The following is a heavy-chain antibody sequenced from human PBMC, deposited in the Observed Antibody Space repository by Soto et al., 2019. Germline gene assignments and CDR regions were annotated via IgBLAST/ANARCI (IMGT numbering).Heavy chain of an antibody. CDR1: GFTFSIYA. D-gene: IGHD1-26*01. Sequence: PGGSLRLSCAASGFTFSIYAMSWVRQAPGKGLEWVSAISGSGGSTFYSDSVKGRFTISRDHSKNTLYLQMNSLSAEDTAVYYCAGSWFDPWGQGTLVTVSS. CDR2: ISGSGGST. CDR3: AGSWFDP. J-gene: IGHJ5*02. V-gene: IGHV3-23*01.